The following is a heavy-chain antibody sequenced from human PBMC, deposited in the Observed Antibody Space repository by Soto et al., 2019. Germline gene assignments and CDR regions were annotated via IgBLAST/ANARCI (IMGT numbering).Heavy chain of an antibody. J-gene: IGHJ4*02. D-gene: IGHD3-9*01. CDR3: ASDYNILTGSDPNFEY. CDR2: ISYDGNNQ. CDR1: GFSFSSYA. Sequence: QVQLVESGGGVVQPGTSLRLSCAASGFSFSSYAIHWVRQAPGKGLEWVTGISYDGNNQYYADSVKGRFTISRDNSKNTLYLQMSSLRVEDTPEYYCASDYNILTGSDPNFEYWGQGTLVTVSS. V-gene: IGHV3-30-3*01.